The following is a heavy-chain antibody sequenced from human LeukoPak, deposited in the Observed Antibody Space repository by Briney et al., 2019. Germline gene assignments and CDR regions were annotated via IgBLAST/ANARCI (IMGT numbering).Heavy chain of an antibody. CDR3: VVHYYDSSGYKDY. CDR2: IYYSGST. D-gene: IGHD3-22*01. CDR1: GGSISSYY. V-gene: IGHV4-59*01. J-gene: IGHJ4*02. Sequence: PSETLSLTCTVSGGSISSYYWSWLRQPPGKGLEGIGYIYYSGSTNYNPSLKSRVTISVDTSKNQFSLKLSSVTAADTAVYYCVVHYYDSSGYKDYWGQGILVTVSS.